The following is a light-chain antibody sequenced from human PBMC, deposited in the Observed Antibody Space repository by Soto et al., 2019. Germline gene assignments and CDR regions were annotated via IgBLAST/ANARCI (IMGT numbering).Light chain of an antibody. CDR1: SSNIGAGYD. CDR3: PSYDSSLSGWKV. J-gene: IGLJ2*01. Sequence: QAVVTQPPSVSGAPGQRVTISCTGSSSNIGAGYDVHWYQQLPGTAPKLLIYGNSNRPSGVPDRFSGSKSGTSASLAITGLQAEDEADYYCPSYDSSLSGWKVFGGGTKLTVL. V-gene: IGLV1-40*01. CDR2: GNS.